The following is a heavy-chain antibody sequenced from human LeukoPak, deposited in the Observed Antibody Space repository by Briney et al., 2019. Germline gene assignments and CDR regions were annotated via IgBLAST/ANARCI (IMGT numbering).Heavy chain of an antibody. Sequence: ASVKVSCKASGYTFTSYGISWVRQAPGQGLEWMGWISAYNGNTNYAQKFQGRVTMTTDTSTSTAYMELRSLRSDDTAVYHCARDRYYYDSNGYYLVDYWGQGTLVTVSS. CDR2: ISAYNGNT. CDR3: ARDRYYYDSNGYYLVDY. V-gene: IGHV1-18*01. D-gene: IGHD3-22*01. J-gene: IGHJ4*02. CDR1: GYTFTSYG.